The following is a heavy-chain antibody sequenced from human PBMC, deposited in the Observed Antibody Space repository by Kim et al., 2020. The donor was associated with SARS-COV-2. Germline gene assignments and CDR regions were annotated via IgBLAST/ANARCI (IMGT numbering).Heavy chain of an antibody. D-gene: IGHD6-13*01. CDR2: ISWNSGSI. V-gene: IGHV3-9*01. J-gene: IGHJ6*02. Sequence: GGSLRLSCATSGFTFDDYAMHWVRQAPGKGLEWVSGISWNSGSIGYADSVKGRFTISRDNAKNSLYLQMNSLRAEDTALYYCAKDSAGTSFDGMDVWGQGTTVTVSS. CDR3: AKDSAGTSFDGMDV. CDR1: GFTFDDYA.